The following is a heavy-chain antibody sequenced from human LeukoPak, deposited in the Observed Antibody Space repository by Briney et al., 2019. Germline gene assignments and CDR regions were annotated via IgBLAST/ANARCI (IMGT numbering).Heavy chain of an antibody. V-gene: IGHV1-2*02. J-gene: IGHJ4*02. CDR1: GYTFTGYY. CDR3: ARGMVPAAIRADY. D-gene: IGHD2-2*02. Sequence: ASVKVSCKASGYTFTGYYMHWVRQAPGQGFEWMGWINPNSGGTNYAQKLQGRVTMTRDTSISTAYMELSRLRSDDTAVYYCARGMVPAAIRADYWGQGTLVTVSS. CDR2: INPNSGGT.